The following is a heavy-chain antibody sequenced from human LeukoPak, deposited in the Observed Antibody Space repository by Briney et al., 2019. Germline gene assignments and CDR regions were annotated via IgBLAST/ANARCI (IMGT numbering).Heavy chain of an antibody. CDR3: ARVGGAAAFRAFDI. J-gene: IGHJ3*02. Sequence: SETLSLTCTVSGGSISSGSYYWSWIRQPAGKGLGWIGRIYTSGSTNYNPSLKSRVTISVDTSKNQFSLKLSSVTAADTAVYYCARVGGAAAFRAFDIWGQGTMVTVSS. V-gene: IGHV4-61*02. CDR1: GGSISSGSYY. CDR2: IYTSGST. D-gene: IGHD6-13*01.